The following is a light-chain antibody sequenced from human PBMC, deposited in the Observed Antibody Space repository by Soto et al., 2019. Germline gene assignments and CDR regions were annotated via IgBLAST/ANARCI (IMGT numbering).Light chain of an antibody. CDR1: QSVLYSSNNKNY. CDR2: WAS. V-gene: IGKV4-1*01. Sequence: DIVMTQSPDSLAVSLGASATINCKSSQSVLYSSNNKNYLAWYQQKPGQPPKLLIYWASTRESGVPDRFSGSGSGTDFTLTISSLQAEDVAVYYCHQYYRTLTFGGGTKVEIK. CDR3: HQYYRTLT. J-gene: IGKJ4*01.